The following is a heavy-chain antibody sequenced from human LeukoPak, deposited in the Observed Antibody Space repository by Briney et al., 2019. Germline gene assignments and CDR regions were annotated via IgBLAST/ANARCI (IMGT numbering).Heavy chain of an antibody. CDR3: ATNYDFWSAPGGYFDY. J-gene: IGHJ4*02. D-gene: IGHD3-3*01. V-gene: IGHV3-23*01. CDR2: ISGSGGST. Sequence: GGSLRLSCAASGFTFSSYAMSWVRQAPGKGLEWVSAISGSGGSTYYADSVKGRFTISRDNSKNTLYLQMNSLRAEDTAVYYCATNYDFWSAPGGYFDYWGQGTLVTVSS. CDR1: GFTFSSYA.